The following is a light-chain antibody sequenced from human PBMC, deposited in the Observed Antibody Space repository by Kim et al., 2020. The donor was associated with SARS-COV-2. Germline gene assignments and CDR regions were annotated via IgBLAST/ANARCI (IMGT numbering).Light chain of an antibody. CDR2: GAS. CDR1: QSVSSN. CDR3: QQYDDWPPYT. V-gene: IGKV3-15*01. Sequence: VSPGERVTLSRRASQSVSSNLAWYQQKPGQAPRLLIYGASTRATAFPPRFSGSGSGTEFTLTISSLQSEDFAVYYCQQYDDWPPYTFGQGTKLEI. J-gene: IGKJ2*01.